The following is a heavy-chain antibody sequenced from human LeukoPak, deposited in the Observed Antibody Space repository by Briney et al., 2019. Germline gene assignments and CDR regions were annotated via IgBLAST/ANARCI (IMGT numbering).Heavy chain of an antibody. Sequence: PSETLSLTCTVSGGSISSSSYYWGWIRQPPGKGLEWFGSIYYSGSTYYNPSLKSRVTIPVDTSKNQFSLKLSSVTAADTAVYYCARAYSSGWYVPERYNWFDPWGQGTLVTVAS. CDR2: IYYSGST. V-gene: IGHV4-39*01. J-gene: IGHJ5*02. CDR1: GGSISSSSYY. D-gene: IGHD6-19*01. CDR3: ARAYSSGWYVPERYNWFDP.